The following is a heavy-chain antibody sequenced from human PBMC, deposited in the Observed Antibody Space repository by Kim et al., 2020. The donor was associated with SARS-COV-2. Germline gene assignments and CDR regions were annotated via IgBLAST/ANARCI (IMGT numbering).Heavy chain of an antibody. D-gene: IGHD6-19*01. J-gene: IGHJ4*02. CDR2: IYYSGST. V-gene: IGHV4-61*01. CDR1: GGSVSSGSYY. CDR3: ARERLSGWENDY. Sequence: SETLSLTCTVSGGSVSSGSYYWSWIRQPPGKGLEWIGYIYYSGSTNYNPSLKSRVTISVDTSKNQFSLKLSSVTAADTAVYYCARERLSGWENDYWGQGT.